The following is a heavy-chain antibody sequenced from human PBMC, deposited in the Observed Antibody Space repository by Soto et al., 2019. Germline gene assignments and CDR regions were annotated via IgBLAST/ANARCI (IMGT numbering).Heavy chain of an antibody. J-gene: IGHJ4*02. Sequence: QVQLVESGGGVVQPGRSLRLSCAASGFTFSSYGMHWVRQAPGKGLEWVAVIWYDGSNKYYADSVKGRFTISRDNSKNTLYLQMNSLRAEDTAVYYCARADYGDLHFDCWGQGTLVTVSS. CDR2: IWYDGSNK. CDR3: ARADYGDLHFDC. CDR1: GFTFSSYG. V-gene: IGHV3-33*01. D-gene: IGHD4-17*01.